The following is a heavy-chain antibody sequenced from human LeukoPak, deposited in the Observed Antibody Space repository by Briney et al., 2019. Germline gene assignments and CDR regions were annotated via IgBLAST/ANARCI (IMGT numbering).Heavy chain of an antibody. CDR3: AKTLNLFGYSSSPYPGY. Sequence: GGSLRLSCAASGFTFSSYGMHWVRQAPGKGLEWVAFIGYDGSNKFYADSVKGRFTISRDNSKNTLFLQMGSLRAEDTAVYYCAKTLNLFGYSSSPYPGYWGHGTQVTVSS. V-gene: IGHV3-30*02. J-gene: IGHJ4*01. CDR1: GFTFSSYG. D-gene: IGHD6-6*01. CDR2: IGYDGSNK.